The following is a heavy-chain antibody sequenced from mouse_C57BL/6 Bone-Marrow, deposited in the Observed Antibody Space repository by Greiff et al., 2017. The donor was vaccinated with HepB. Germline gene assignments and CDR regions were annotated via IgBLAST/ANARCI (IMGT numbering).Heavy chain of an antibody. CDR2: IRSKSSNYAT. D-gene: IGHD2-5*01. CDR3: VRTESNFWYFDV. Sequence: EVQRVESGGGLVQPKGSLKLSCAASGFTFTTYAMHWVRQAPGQGLEWVARIRSKSSNYATYYDDSVKDTFTISRDDSQSMLYLQMNNLKTEDTAMYYWVRTESNFWYFDVWGTGTTVTVSS. CDR1: GFTFTTYA. J-gene: IGHJ1*03. V-gene: IGHV10-3*01.